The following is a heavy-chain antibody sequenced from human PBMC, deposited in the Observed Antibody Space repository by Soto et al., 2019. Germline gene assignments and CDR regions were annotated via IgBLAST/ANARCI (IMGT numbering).Heavy chain of an antibody. CDR3: ARDLRRLRGTLTHSDY. D-gene: IGHD2-15*01. CDR2: INPNSGGT. Sequence: ASVKVSCKASGYTSTGYYMHWVRQAPGQGLEWMGWINPNSGGTNYAQKFQGRVTMTRDTSISTAYMELSRLRSDDTAVYYCARDLRRLRGTLTHSDYWGQGTLVTVSS. CDR1: GYTSTGYY. J-gene: IGHJ4*02. V-gene: IGHV1-2*02.